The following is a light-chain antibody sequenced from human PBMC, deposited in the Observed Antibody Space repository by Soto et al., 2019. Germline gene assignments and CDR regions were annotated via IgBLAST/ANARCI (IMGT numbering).Light chain of an antibody. Sequence: EIVLTQSPGTLSSSPGERATLSCRASQTVTSNYLAWYQQKPGQAPRLLFFGASIRATGLPDRFSGGGSGTDVTLTISRLEPEDFAVYYCQQYGSSPGTFGQGTKVEVK. CDR3: QQYGSSPGT. CDR2: GAS. V-gene: IGKV3-20*01. J-gene: IGKJ1*01. CDR1: QTVTSNY.